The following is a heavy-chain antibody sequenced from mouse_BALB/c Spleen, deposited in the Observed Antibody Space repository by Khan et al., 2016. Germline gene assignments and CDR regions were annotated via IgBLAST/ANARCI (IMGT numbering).Heavy chain of an antibody. Sequence: QIQLVQSGPELKKPGETVKISCKASGYAFTNYGMNWVKQAPGKGLKWMGWINTNTGEPTYAEEFKGRFAFSLETSASTAYLQINNLKNEDTATYFCARDFDYGGQGTTLTVSS. CDR3: ARDFDY. CDR2: INTNTGEP. CDR1: GYAFTNYG. V-gene: IGHV9-3*02. J-gene: IGHJ2*01.